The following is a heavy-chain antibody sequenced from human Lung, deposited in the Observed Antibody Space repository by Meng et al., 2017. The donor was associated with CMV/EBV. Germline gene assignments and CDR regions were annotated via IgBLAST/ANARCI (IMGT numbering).Heavy chain of an antibody. J-gene: IGHJ4*02. CDR1: GFTFSDYP. D-gene: IGHD1-26*01. CDR3: AKGRAVGATTPFDY. CDR2: LSSGGSST. V-gene: IGHV3-23*01. Sequence: GESXKISXAASGFTFSDYPMSWVRQAPGKGLEWVSSLSSGGSSTYYTDSVKGRFTISRDNSKNTVHLQMNSLRVEDTAVYYCAKGRAVGATTPFDYWGQGXLVTVSS.